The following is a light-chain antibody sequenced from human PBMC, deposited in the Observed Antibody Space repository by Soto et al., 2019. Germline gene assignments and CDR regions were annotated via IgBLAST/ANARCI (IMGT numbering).Light chain of an antibody. CDR2: DAS. Sequence: EIVLTQSPATLSLSPGERATLSCRASQSVISDLAWYQQKPGQAPRLLIYDASNSATCVPARFSGSGAGTVATLCISSREPEEVAVDYWQQRSDWPLVTFGPGTKADIK. CDR1: QSVISD. J-gene: IGKJ3*01. CDR3: QQRSDWPLVT. V-gene: IGKV3-11*01.